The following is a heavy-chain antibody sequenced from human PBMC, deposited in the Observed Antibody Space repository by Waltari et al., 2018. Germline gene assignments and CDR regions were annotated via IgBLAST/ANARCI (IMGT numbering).Heavy chain of an antibody. J-gene: IGHJ4*02. D-gene: IGHD4-17*01. CDR1: GGSISSYY. V-gene: IGHV4-59*01. CDR3: ARSYTVTTSPIAGY. CDR2: YSGN. Sequence: QVQLQESGPGLVKPSETLSLTCTVFGGSISSYYWSWIRQPPGKGLEWIGYSGNKYNPSLKSRVIISLDTSKNQFSLKLSSVTAADTAVYYCARSYTVTTSPIAGYWGQGTLVTVSS.